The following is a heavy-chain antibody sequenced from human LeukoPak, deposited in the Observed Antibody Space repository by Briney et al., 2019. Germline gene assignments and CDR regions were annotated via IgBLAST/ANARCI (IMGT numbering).Heavy chain of an antibody. D-gene: IGHD3-10*01. CDR2: MNPNSGNT. J-gene: IGHJ5*02. CDR1: GYTFTSYD. CDR3: ARGGDYGSEIFDP. Sequence: ASVKVSCKASGYTFTSYDINWVRQATGQGLEWMGWMNPNSGNTGYAQKFQGRVNMTRDTSMRTVYMELSSLRSEDTAVYYCARGGDYGSEIFDPWGQGTLVTVSS. V-gene: IGHV1-8*02.